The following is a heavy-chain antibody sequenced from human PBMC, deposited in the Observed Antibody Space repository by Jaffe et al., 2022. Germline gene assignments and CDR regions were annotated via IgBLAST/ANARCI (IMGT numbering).Heavy chain of an antibody. Sequence: QVQLVQSGAEVKKPGASVKVSCKASGYTFTGYYMHWVRQAPGQGLEWMGRINPNSGGTNYAQKFQGRVTMTRDTSISTAYMELSRLRSDDTAVYYCARDGEEVEYSSSSAWFDPWGQGTLVTVSS. CDR3: ARDGEEVEYSSSSAWFDP. CDR2: INPNSGGT. D-gene: IGHD6-6*01. J-gene: IGHJ5*02. V-gene: IGHV1-2*06. CDR1: GYTFTGYY.